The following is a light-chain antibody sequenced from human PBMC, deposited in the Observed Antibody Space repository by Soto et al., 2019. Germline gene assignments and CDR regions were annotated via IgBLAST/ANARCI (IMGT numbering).Light chain of an antibody. Sequence: DIQMTQSPSTLSASVGDRVTITCRASQGISSWLAWYQQKPGRAPKLLIFDASNLESGVPSRFSGIAIRKEFTHTISSLQPDDFATYFWQQYFSYSTLYTFSQGTKLEIK. CDR1: QGISSW. V-gene: IGKV1-5*01. CDR2: DAS. CDR3: QQYFSYSTLYT. J-gene: IGKJ2*01.